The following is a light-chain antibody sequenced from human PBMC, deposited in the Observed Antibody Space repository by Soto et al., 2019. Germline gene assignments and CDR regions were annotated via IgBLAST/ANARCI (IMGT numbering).Light chain of an antibody. V-gene: IGKV1-33*01. Sequence: DIQMTQSPSSLSGAVGDRVTITFQASQDISNYLNWYQHKVGKAPKLLIYDASNLETGVPSRFRGSGSGTDFTFTISRLQPEDIATYYCQQYENLPTFGQGTRLEIK. CDR1: QDISNY. J-gene: IGKJ5*01. CDR3: QQYENLPT. CDR2: DAS.